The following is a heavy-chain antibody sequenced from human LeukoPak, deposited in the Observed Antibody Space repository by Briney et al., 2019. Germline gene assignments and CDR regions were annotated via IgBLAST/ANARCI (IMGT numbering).Heavy chain of an antibody. CDR2: IKSKTDGGTT. J-gene: IGHJ3*02. V-gene: IGHV3-15*01. Sequence: GGSLRLSCAASGFTFGSYSMSWVRQAPGKGLEWVGRIKSKTDGGTTNYAAPVKGRFTISRDDSKNTLYLQMNSLKTEDTAVYYCTTDPTCWWCRAAAAGNDAFDIWGQGTMVTVSS. D-gene: IGHD6-13*01. CDR3: TTDPTCWWCRAAAAGNDAFDI. CDR1: GFTFGSYS.